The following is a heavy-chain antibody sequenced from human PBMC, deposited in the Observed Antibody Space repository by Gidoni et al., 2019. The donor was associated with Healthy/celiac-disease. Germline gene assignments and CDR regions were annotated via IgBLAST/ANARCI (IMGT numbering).Heavy chain of an antibody. CDR1: GGSISRYY. CDR2: IYYSGST. J-gene: IGHJ6*03. V-gene: IGHV4-59*01. Sequence: QVQLQESGPGLVKPSETLSLTCTVSGGSISRYYWSWIRQPPGKGLEWIGYIYYSGSTNYNPSLKSRVTISVDTSKNQFSLKLSSVTAADTAVYYCARGNWNYGSYYYYYYMDVWGKGTTVTVSS. D-gene: IGHD1-7*01. CDR3: ARGNWNYGSYYYYYYMDV.